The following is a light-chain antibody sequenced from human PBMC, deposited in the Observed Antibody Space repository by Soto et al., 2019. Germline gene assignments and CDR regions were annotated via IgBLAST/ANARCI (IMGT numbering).Light chain of an antibody. CDR1: SSDVGGHNY. V-gene: IGLV2-14*01. Sequence: QSVLTQPASVSGSPGQSITISCTGTSSDVGGHNYVSWFQQHPGTAPKLMIYEVTNRPSGVSNRFSGSKSGNTASLTISGLQAEDEADYYCSSYTRSSTRVFGGGTQLTVL. CDR3: SSYTRSSTRV. J-gene: IGLJ3*02. CDR2: EVT.